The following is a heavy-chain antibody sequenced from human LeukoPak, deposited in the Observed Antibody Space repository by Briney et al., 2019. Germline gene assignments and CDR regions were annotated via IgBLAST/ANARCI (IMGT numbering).Heavy chain of an antibody. V-gene: IGHV3-9*01. CDR3: AKGYCSSTSCYYYYGMDG. Sequence: GGSLRLSCAASGFTFDDYAMHWVRHAPGKGLEWVSGISWNSGSIGYADSVKGRFTISRDNAKNSLYMQMNSLRAEDTALYYCAKGYCSSTSCYYYYGMDGGGQGTTVTVSS. D-gene: IGHD2-2*01. J-gene: IGHJ6*02. CDR1: GFTFDDYA. CDR2: ISWNSGSI.